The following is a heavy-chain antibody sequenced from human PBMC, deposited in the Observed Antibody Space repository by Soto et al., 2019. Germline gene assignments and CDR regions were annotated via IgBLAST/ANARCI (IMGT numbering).Heavy chain of an antibody. Sequence: QVQLVQSGAEVKKPGSSVKVSCKASAGTFSSYAISWVRQAPGQGLEWMGGIIPIFGTANYAQKFQGRVTITADESTSTAYMELSSLRSEDTAVYYCARPTRYYYDSSGQSAWFDPWGQGTLVTVSS. J-gene: IGHJ5*02. CDR3: ARPTRYYYDSSGQSAWFDP. CDR1: AGTFSSYA. CDR2: IIPIFGTA. V-gene: IGHV1-69*12. D-gene: IGHD3-22*01.